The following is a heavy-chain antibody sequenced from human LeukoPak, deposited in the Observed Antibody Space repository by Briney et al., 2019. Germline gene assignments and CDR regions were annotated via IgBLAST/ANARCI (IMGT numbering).Heavy chain of an antibody. CDR2: INSDGSST. D-gene: IGHD6-13*01. Sequence: GGSLRLSCAASGFTFSSYWMHWVRQAPGKGLVWVSRINSDGSSTSYADSVKGRFTISRDNAKNKLYLQMNSLRAEDTAVYYCARVSSSWYWCYYYYYMDVWGKGTTVTVSS. CDR3: ARVSSSWYWCYYYYYMDV. CDR1: GFTFSSYW. J-gene: IGHJ6*03. V-gene: IGHV3-74*01.